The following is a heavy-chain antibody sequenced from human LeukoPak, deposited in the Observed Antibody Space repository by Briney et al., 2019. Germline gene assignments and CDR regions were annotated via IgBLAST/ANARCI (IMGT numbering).Heavy chain of an antibody. D-gene: IGHD3-22*01. CDR3: ARFNYDSSGYYFGYFDY. CDR2: INPSGGST. J-gene: IGHJ4*02. V-gene: IGHV1-46*01. CDR1: GYTFTSYY. Sequence: ASVKVSCKASGYTFTSYYMHWVRHAPGQGLEWMGIINPSGGSTSYAQKFQGRVTMTRDTSTSTVYMELSSLRSEDTAVYYCARFNYDSSGYYFGYFDYWGQGTLVTVSS.